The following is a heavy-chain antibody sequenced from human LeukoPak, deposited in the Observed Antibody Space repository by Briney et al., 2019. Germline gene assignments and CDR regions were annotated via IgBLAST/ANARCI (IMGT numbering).Heavy chain of an antibody. CDR1: GYTFTSYY. CDR2: INPSGGST. V-gene: IGHV1-46*03. CDR3: ARPQGGSGRTDAFDI. J-gene: IGHJ3*02. D-gene: IGHD3-10*01. Sequence: ASVKVSCKASGYTFTSYYMHWVRQAPGQGLEWMGIINPSGGSTSYAQKFQGRVTMTRATSTSTVYTELTSLRSEVTAVYYCARPQGGSGRTDAFDIWGQGTMVTVSS.